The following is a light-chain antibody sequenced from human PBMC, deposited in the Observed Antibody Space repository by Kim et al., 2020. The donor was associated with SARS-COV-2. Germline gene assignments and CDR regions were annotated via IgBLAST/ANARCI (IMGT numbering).Light chain of an antibody. Sequence: DIQLTQSPSTLSASVGDTVTITCRASLTITESLAWYQQKPGKAPKSLIYHTSSLQTGVPSRFSGSGFGTDFTLSISNLQPDDSATYHCQQYNSVPQTFGEGTKLEI. V-gene: IGKV1-16*01. CDR1: LTITES. CDR2: HTS. CDR3: QQYNSVPQT. J-gene: IGKJ4*01.